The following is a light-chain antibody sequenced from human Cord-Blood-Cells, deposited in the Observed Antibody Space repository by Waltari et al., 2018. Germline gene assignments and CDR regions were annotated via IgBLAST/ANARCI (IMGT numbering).Light chain of an antibody. CDR2: WAS. CDR3: QQYYSTPYT. V-gene: IGKV4-1*01. CDR1: QSVIYSSNNKNY. Sequence: DIVMTQSPDSLAASLRGRATTNCTSSQSVIYSSNNKNYLAWYQQKPGQPPKLLIYWASTRESGVPDRFSGSGSGTDFTLTISSLQAEDVAVYYCQQYYSTPYTFGQGTKLEIK. J-gene: IGKJ2*01.